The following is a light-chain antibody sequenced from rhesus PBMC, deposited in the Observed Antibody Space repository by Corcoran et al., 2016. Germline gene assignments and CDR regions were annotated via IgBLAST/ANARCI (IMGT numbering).Light chain of an antibody. CDR1: QSVSSY. CDR3: QKYSSSPYS. V-gene: IGKV3-53*01. CDR2: GAS. J-gene: IGKJ2*01. Sequence: QVILTQSPATLSLSPGERATLSCRASQSVSSYLAWYQQKPGQAPRRLIYGASSRATAIPDRLSGSGTGKEVTLTISSLEPEDVAVYYCQKYSSSPYSFGQGTKVEIK.